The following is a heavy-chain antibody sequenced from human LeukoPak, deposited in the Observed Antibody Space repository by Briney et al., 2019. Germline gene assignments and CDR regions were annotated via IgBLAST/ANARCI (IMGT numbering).Heavy chain of an antibody. D-gene: IGHD5-18*01. Sequence: GGSLRLSCAASGFTFSSYAMHWVRQAPGKGLEWVAVISYDGSNKYYADSVKGRFTISRDNSKNTLYLQMNSLRAEDTAVYYCAREGSRGYSYGPDAFDIWGQGTMVTVSS. CDR1: GFTFSSYA. CDR3: AREGSRGYSYGPDAFDI. CDR2: ISYDGSNK. V-gene: IGHV3-30-3*01. J-gene: IGHJ3*02.